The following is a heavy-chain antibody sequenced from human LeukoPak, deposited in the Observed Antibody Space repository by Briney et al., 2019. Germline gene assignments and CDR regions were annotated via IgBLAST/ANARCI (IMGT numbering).Heavy chain of an antibody. V-gene: IGHV6-1*01. Sequence: SQTLSLTCAISGDSVSSNNGAWNWIRQSPSRGLEWLGRTYYRSKWYNDYAGSFVSRITISPDTSKNQFSLQLDSVTPEDTAVYYCARDVGATGWHTFDYWGQGTLVTVSS. CDR1: GDSVSSNNGA. D-gene: IGHD3-9*01. J-gene: IGHJ4*02. CDR2: TYYRSKWYN. CDR3: ARDVGATGWHTFDY.